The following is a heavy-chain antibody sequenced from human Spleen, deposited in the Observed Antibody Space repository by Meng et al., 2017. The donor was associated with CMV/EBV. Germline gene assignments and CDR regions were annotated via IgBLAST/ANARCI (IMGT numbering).Heavy chain of an antibody. J-gene: IGHJ4*02. D-gene: IGHD2-21*01. CDR2: IYYSGST. CDR1: GYSISSGYY. CDR3: ATAYCGGDCQFDH. V-gene: IGHV4-38-2*02. Sequence: SETLSLTCTVSGYSISSGYYWGWIRQPPGKGLEWIGSIYYSGSTYYNPSLKSRVTISVDTSKNQFSLRLTSVTAADTAMYFCATAYCGGDCQFDHWGQGTLVTVSS.